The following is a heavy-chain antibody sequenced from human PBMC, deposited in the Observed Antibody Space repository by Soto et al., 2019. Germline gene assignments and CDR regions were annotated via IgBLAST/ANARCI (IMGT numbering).Heavy chain of an antibody. CDR3: AKDAPLFYSSSWYNWFDS. J-gene: IGHJ5*01. CDR2: ISYDGSNK. Sequence: PGGSLGLSCAASGFTFSSYGMHWVRQAPGKGLEWVAVISYDGSNKYYADSVKGRFTISRDNSKNTLYLQMNSLRAEDTAVYYCAKDAPLFYSSSWYNWFDSWGQGTLVTVSS. CDR1: GFTFSSYG. V-gene: IGHV3-30*18. D-gene: IGHD6-13*01.